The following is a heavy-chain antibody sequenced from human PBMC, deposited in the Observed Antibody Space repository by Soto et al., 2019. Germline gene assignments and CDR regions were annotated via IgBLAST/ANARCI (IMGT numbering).Heavy chain of an antibody. CDR3: ARDLYGSQQLVVHYYYGMDV. V-gene: IGHV3-33*01. D-gene: IGHD6-13*01. J-gene: IGHJ6*02. Sequence: GGSLRLSCAASGFTFSSYGMHWVRQAPGKGLEWVAVIWYDGSNKYYADSVKGRFTISRDNSKNTLYLQMNSLRAGDTAVYYCARDLYGSQQLVVHYYYGMDVWGQGTTVTVSS. CDR1: GFTFSSYG. CDR2: IWYDGSNK.